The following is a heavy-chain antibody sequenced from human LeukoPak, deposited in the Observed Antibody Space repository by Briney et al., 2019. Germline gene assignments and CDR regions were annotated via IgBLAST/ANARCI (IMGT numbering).Heavy chain of an antibody. D-gene: IGHD4-23*01. V-gene: IGHV3-48*02. Sequence: GGSLRLSCAASGFTFNTYSRNWVRQAPGKVLEWISYISSSSTSIYYADSVKGRFTISRDNDKKSLYLQMNNLRDEDTAVYYCARAGGYNPFDPWGQGTLVTVSS. CDR2: ISSSSTSI. CDR1: GFTFNTYS. J-gene: IGHJ5*02. CDR3: ARAGGYNPFDP.